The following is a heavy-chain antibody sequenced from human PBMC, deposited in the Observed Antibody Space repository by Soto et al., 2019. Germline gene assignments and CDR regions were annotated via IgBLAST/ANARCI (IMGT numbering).Heavy chain of an antibody. Sequence: PGGSLRLSCAASVFTFSSYALSWVRQAPGKVLEWVSAIRGIGGRTYYADSVKGRFTISRDNSKNTLYLQMTSLRAEETAVFYCAKGFSYYPSLDYKDAFDIWGQATTGTV. CDR1: VFTFSSYA. J-gene: IGHJ3*02. CDR3: AKGFSYYPSLDYKDAFDI. CDR2: IRGIGGRT. V-gene: IGHV3-23*01. D-gene: IGHD3-22*01.